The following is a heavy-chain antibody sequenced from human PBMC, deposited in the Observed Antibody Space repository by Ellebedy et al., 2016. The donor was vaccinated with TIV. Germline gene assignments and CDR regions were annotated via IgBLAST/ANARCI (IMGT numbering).Heavy chain of an antibody. Sequence: PGGSLRLSCAASGFTFSSYGIHWVRQAPGKGLEWVAVISYDGTNKYYADSVKGRFTISRDNSKNTLYLQMNSLRAEDTAVYYCAKGEREHGSTVNFDYWGQGTLVTVSS. J-gene: IGHJ4*02. CDR3: AKGEREHGSTVNFDY. CDR2: ISYDGTNK. V-gene: IGHV3-30*18. D-gene: IGHD2-2*01. CDR1: GFTFSSYG.